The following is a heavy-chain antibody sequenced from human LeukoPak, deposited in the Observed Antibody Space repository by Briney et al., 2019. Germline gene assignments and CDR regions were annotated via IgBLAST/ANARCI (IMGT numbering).Heavy chain of an antibody. V-gene: IGHV4-39*07. CDR3: ARGEMATPGPFDY. Sequence: ASETLSLTCTVSGGSIRSYNHYWGWIRQPPGKGLEWIGSIHYRGSTFYNPSLESRVTISVDTSKNQFSLKLSSVTAADTAVYYCARGEMATPGPFDYWGQGTLATVSS. J-gene: IGHJ4*02. CDR1: GGSIRSYNHY. D-gene: IGHD5-24*01. CDR2: IHYRGST.